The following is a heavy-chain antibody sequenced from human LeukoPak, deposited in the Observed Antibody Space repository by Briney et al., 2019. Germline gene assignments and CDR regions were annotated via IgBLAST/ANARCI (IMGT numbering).Heavy chain of an antibody. CDR2: INPSGGST. CDR3: AKEEQWRSSSWYFDY. V-gene: IGHV1-46*01. CDR1: GGTFSSYA. Sequence: GASVKVSCKASGGTFSSYAISWVRQAPGQGLEWMGIINPSGGSTSYAQKFQGRVTMTRDTSTSTVYMELSSLRSEDTAVYYCAKEEQWRSSSWYFDYWGQGTLVTVSS. J-gene: IGHJ4*02. D-gene: IGHD6-13*01.